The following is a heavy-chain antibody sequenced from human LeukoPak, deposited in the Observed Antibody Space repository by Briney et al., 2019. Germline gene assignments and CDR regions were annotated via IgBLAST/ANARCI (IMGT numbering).Heavy chain of an antibody. CDR1: GFTFDDYA. CDR2: ISWDGGST. Sequence: GGSLRPSCAASGFTFDDYAMHWVRQAPGKGLEWVSLISWDGGSTYYADSVKGRFTISRDNSKNSLYLQMNSLRAEDTALYYCAKEKCSSTSCPLGYYYYMDVWGKGTTVTVSS. V-gene: IGHV3-43D*03. D-gene: IGHD2-2*01. J-gene: IGHJ6*03. CDR3: AKEKCSSTSCPLGYYYYMDV.